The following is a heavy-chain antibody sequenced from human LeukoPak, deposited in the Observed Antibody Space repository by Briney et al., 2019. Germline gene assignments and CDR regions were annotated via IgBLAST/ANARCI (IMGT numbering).Heavy chain of an antibody. CDR1: GYTFTTYG. D-gene: IGHD3-22*01. CDR2: ISPYNGNT. V-gene: IGHV1-18*01. J-gene: IGHJ3*01. Sequence: GASVKVSCKASGYTFTTYGISWVRQAPGQGLEWMGWISPYNGNTKYAQKVQGRVTMTRDTSISTAYMELSSLRSDDTAMYYCARDLELHYYDTSGFEVWGQGTMVTVSS. CDR3: ARDLELHYYDTSGFEV.